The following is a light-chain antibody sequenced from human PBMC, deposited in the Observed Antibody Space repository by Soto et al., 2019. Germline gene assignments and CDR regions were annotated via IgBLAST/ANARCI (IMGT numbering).Light chain of an antibody. CDR2: GAS. CDR1: QSVSNSY. CDR3: QQYNNWPPWT. V-gene: IGKV3-15*01. J-gene: IGKJ1*01. Sequence: EIVLTQSPGTLSLSPGEIATLSCRASQSVSNSYLAWYQQKPGQAPRLLIYGASTRATGIPARFSGSGSGTEFTLTISSLQSEDFAVYYCQQYNNWPPWTFGQGNKVDIK.